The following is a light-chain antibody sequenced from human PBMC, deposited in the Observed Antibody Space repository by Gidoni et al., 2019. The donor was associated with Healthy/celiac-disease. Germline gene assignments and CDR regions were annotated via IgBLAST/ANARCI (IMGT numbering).Light chain of an antibody. V-gene: IGKV1-5*03. CDR2: KAS. CDR1: QSISSW. J-gene: IGKJ1*01. CDR3: QQYNSYRT. Sequence: DIQMTQSPSTLSASVGDRVTITCRASQSISSWLAWYQQKPGKAPKLLIYKASSLESGVPSRFRGRGSGTEFTLTISSLQPDDFATYSCQQYNSYRTFGQETKVEIK.